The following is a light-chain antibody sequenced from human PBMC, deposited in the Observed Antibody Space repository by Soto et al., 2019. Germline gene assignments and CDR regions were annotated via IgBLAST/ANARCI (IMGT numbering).Light chain of an antibody. V-gene: IGLV1-40*01. CDR3: QSYDSRLSGYVV. J-gene: IGLJ2*01. CDR1: SSNIGAGYD. CDR2: GNS. Sequence: QSVLTQPPSVSGAPGQRVTISCTGSSSNIGAGYDVHWYQQLPGTAPKLLIYGNSNRPSGVPDRFSGSKSGTSASLAITGLQAEDEAEYYCQSYDSRLSGYVVFGGGTKLTVL.